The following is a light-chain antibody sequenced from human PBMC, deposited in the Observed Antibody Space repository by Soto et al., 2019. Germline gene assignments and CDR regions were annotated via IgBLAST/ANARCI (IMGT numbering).Light chain of an antibody. Sequence: EIVLTQSPGTLPLSPGERATLSCRASLSVASNYLAGYQQKPGQAPRLLIYTASARATGIPDRFSGSGSGTAFTLTITRLEPEDFAVYYCQQYGSAPWTFGQGPKVEIK. CDR3: QQYGSAPWT. CDR2: TAS. V-gene: IGKV3-20*01. J-gene: IGKJ1*01. CDR1: LSVASNY.